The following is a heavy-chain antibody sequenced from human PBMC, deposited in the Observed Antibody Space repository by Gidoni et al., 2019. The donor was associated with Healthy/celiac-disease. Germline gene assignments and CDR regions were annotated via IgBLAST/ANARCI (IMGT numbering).Heavy chain of an antibody. CDR3: ARVTYCGGDCYSNWFDP. D-gene: IGHD2-21*02. CDR1: GGTFSSSA. J-gene: IGHJ5*02. CDR2: IIHIFGIE. V-gene: IGHV1-69*04. Sequence: QFQLVQSGAAVKKPGSSVKVSCKASGGTFSSSAISGVRPAPGQGLEWMGRIIHIFGIENYAQKFQGRVTSTADKSTSTAYMELSSLRSEDTAVYYCARVTYCGGDCYSNWFDPWGQGTLVTVSS.